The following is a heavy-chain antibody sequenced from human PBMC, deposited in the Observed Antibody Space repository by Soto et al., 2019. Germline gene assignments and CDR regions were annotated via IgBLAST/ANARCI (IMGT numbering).Heavy chain of an antibody. CDR1: GFIFSNSA. Sequence: EVQLLESGGDLAPPGGSLRLSCAASGFIFSNSAMSWVRQAPGKGPEWVSTISGSGVSTYYTDSVKGRFTISRDNSNNMLYLQVNSLTADDTAVFYCAKSRGDPAWAGAFDLWGRGTMVTVSS. V-gene: IGHV3-23*01. J-gene: IGHJ3*01. CDR2: ISGSGVST. CDR3: AKSRGDPAWAGAFDL. D-gene: IGHD2-2*01.